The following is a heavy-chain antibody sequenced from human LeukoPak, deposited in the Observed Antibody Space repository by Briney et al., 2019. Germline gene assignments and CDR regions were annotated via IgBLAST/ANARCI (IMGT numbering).Heavy chain of an antibody. V-gene: IGHV3-23*01. Sequence: PGASLRLSCVGSGFTFSNYAMSWVRQAPGKGLEWVSAISGGGGATYYADSVKGRFTISRDNSRNTLYLQMNSLRAEDTAVYYCAKDCSFWGQGTLVTVSS. CDR3: AKDCSF. D-gene: IGHD2-15*01. CDR1: GFTFSNYA. J-gene: IGHJ4*02. CDR2: ISGGGGAT.